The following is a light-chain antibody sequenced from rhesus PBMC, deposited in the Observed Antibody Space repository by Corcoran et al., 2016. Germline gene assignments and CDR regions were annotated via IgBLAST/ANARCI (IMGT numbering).Light chain of an antibody. J-gene: IGKJ1*01. V-gene: IGKV3-24*04. CDR3: QQSSNLWT. Sequence: PGERATLSCRASQSVGSYLAWYQQKPGQAPRLLNYGASSRATGIPKRFSGSGAGTDFPLTISRLEPEDVGVYYCQQSSNLWTFGQGTKVEIK. CDR1: QSVGSY. CDR2: GAS.